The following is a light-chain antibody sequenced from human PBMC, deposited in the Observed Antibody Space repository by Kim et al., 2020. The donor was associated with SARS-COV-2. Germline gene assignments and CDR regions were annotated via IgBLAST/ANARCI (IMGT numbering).Light chain of an antibody. CDR3: QSFDITLRGSL. CDR1: NSNIGADYD. CDR2: GNN. J-gene: IGLJ3*02. Sequence: QSVLTQPPSVSGAPGQTVTISCSGTNSNIGADYDVHWYQQFPGAGPRLLIFGNNRRPSGVPDRFSGSKSGTSASLVIAGLQTDDEADYYCQSFDITLRGSLFGGGTQLTVL. V-gene: IGLV1-40*01.